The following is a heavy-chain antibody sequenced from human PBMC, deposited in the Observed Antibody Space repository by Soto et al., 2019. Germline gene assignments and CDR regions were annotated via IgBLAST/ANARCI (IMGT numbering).Heavy chain of an antibody. CDR1: GGSISSYY. J-gene: IGHJ6*02. CDR3: ARAHYGDYGYGMDV. CDR2: IYYSGST. Sequence: SETLSLTCTVSGGSISSYYWSWIRQPPGKGLEWVGYIYYSGSTNYNPSIKSRVTISVDTSKNQFSLKLSSVTAADTAVYYCARAHYGDYGYGMDVWGQGTTVTVSS. D-gene: IGHD4-17*01. V-gene: IGHV4-59*08.